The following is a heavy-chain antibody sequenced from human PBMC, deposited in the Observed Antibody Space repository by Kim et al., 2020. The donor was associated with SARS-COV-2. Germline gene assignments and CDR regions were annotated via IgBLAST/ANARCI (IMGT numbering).Heavy chain of an antibody. Sequence: ASVKVSCKASGYTFTSYGISWVRQAPGQGLEWMGWISAYNGNTNYAQKLQGRVTMITDTSTSTAYMELRSLRSDDTAVYYCARDGGGLRYFDWLLSTPDYWGQGTLVTVSS. J-gene: IGHJ4*02. V-gene: IGHV1-18*01. CDR1: GYTFTSYG. CDR2: ISAYNGNT. D-gene: IGHD3-9*01. CDR3: ARDGGGLRYFDWLLSTPDY.